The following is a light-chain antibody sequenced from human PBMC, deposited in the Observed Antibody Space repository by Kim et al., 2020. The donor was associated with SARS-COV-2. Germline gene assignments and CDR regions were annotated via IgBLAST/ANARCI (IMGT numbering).Light chain of an antibody. CDR3: QHYNNWPLT. J-gene: IGKJ4*01. Sequence: EIVLTQSPGTLSLSPGERATLSCRASQSVGTNLAWYQQKPGQAPRLLISGASTRATDIPARFSGSGSGTEFTLTITSLQSEDFAVYYCQHYNNWPLTFGGGTKLEI. CDR2: GAS. V-gene: IGKV3-15*01. CDR1: QSVGTN.